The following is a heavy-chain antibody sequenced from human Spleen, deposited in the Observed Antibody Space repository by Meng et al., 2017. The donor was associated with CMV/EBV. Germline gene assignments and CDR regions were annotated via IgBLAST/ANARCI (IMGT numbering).Heavy chain of an antibody. CDR1: GFTFNSYD. Sequence: GGSLRLSCSYSGFTFNSYDMNWVRQAPGKGLEWISYIRSSGSSKSYADSVKGRFTISRDNAQNSLYLQLNSLRADDTAVYYCALISTYPPIDYWGQGILVTVSS. D-gene: IGHD2-2*01. V-gene: IGHV3-48*03. CDR2: IRSSGSSK. CDR3: ALISTYPPIDY. J-gene: IGHJ4*02.